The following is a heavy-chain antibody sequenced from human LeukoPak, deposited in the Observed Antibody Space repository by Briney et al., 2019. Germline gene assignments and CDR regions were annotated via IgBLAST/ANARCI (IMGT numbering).Heavy chain of an antibody. D-gene: IGHD1-26*01. J-gene: IGHJ4*02. CDR3: AKYRIVGPPMRRYFDN. CDR2: IGSDGGGI. Sequence: GGSLRLSCAASGFTFSNYAMIWVCQAPGKGLEWVSAIGSDGGGIQYAESMKGRFTISRDNSKNTLFLQVNSLRVEDTAVYYCAKYRIVGPPMRRYFDNWGQETLVTVS. CDR1: GFTFSNYA. V-gene: IGHV3-23*01.